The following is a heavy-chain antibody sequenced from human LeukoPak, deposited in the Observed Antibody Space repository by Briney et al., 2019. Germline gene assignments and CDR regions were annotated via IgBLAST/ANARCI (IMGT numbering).Heavy chain of an antibody. Sequence: KPSETLCLACAVYGVSFSGYYWSWIRQPPGKGLEWIGEINHSGSTNYNPSLKSRVTISVDTSKNQFSLKLSSVTAADTAVYYCARFYTAVDYWGQGTLVTVSS. CDR3: ARFYTAVDY. J-gene: IGHJ4*02. V-gene: IGHV4-34*01. D-gene: IGHD2-2*02. CDR2: INHSGST. CDR1: GVSFSGYY.